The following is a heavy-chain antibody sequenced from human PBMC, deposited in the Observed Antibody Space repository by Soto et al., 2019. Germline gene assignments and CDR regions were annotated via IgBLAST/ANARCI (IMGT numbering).Heavy chain of an antibody. CDR1: GGSISSSSYY. CDR3: ASLPDYGDYVWGAAKENWYFDL. J-gene: IGHJ2*01. V-gene: IGHV4-39*01. Sequence: QLQLQESGPGLVKPSETLSLTCTVSGGSISSSSYYWGWIRQPPGKGLEWIGSIYYSGSTYYNPSLKSRVTISVDTSKNQFSLKLSSVTAADTAVYYCASLPDYGDYVWGAAKENWYFDLWGRGTLVTVSS. CDR2: IYYSGST. D-gene: IGHD4-17*01.